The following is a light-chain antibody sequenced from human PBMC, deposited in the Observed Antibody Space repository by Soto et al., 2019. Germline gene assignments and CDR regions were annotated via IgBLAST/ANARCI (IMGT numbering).Light chain of an antibody. CDR1: QSVSSY. J-gene: IGKJ1*01. V-gene: IGKV3-20*01. CDR3: QQYGSSPDT. CDR2: GAS. Sequence: ETVLTQSPCTLSLSPGERATLSCRASQSVSSYLAWYQQKPGQAPRLLIYGASSRAPGISDRFSGRGSGTDFTLAISRLEPEDFAVYDCQQYGSSPDTLGQGTKVDSK.